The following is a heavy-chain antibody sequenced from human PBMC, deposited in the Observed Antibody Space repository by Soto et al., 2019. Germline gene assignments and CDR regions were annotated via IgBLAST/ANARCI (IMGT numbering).Heavy chain of an antibody. CDR3: ARVGTYGSGSYYNVYYYGMDV. Sequence: QVQLVQSGAEVKKPGSSVKVSCKASGGTFSSYAISWVRQAPGQGLEWMGGIIPIFGTANYAQKFQGRVTITADESTSTAYMELSSLRSEDTAVYYCARVGTYGSGSYYNVYYYGMDVRGQGTTVTVSS. D-gene: IGHD3-10*01. CDR1: GGTFSSYA. V-gene: IGHV1-69*01. CDR2: IIPIFGTA. J-gene: IGHJ6*02.